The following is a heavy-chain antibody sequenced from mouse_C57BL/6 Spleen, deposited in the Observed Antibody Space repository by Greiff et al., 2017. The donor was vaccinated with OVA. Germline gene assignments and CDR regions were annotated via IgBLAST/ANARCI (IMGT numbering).Heavy chain of an antibody. J-gene: IGHJ2*01. Sequence: VQLQQSGAELVRPGTSVKVSCKASGYAFTNYLIEWVKQRPGQGLEWIGVINPGSGGTNYNEKIKGKATLTADKSSSTAYRQRSSLTSEDSAVYFCARNYGSSGGDYWGQGTTLTVSS. CDR1: GYAFTNYL. CDR3: ARNYGSSGGDY. V-gene: IGHV1-54*01. CDR2: INPGSGGT. D-gene: IGHD1-1*01.